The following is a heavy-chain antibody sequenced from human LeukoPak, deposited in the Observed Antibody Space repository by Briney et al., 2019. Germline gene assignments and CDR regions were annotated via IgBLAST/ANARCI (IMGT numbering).Heavy chain of an antibody. Sequence: SETLSLTCAVYGGSFSGYYWSWIRQPPGKGLEWIGEINHSGHRNYNPSLKSRVTISVDTSKNQFSLKLSSVTAADTAVYYCASSGYGYYWGQGTLVTVSS. CDR1: GGSFSGYY. J-gene: IGHJ4*02. D-gene: IGHD5-18*01. CDR3: ASSGYGYY. CDR2: INHSGHR. V-gene: IGHV4-34*01.